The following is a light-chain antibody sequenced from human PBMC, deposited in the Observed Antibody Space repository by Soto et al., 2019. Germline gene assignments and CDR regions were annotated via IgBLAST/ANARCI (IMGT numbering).Light chain of an antibody. CDR2: LEGSGSY. Sequence: QLVLTQSSSASASLGSSVKLTCTLSSGHSSYIIAWHQQQPGKAPRYLMKLEGSGSYNKGSGVPDHFSGSSSGADRYLTISNLQSEDEADYYCETWDSNTHVFGTGTKLTVL. J-gene: IGLJ1*01. CDR1: SGHSSYI. V-gene: IGLV4-60*03. CDR3: ETWDSNTHV.